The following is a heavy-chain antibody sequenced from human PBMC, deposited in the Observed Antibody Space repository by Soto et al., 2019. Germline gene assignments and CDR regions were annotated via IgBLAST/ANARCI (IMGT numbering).Heavy chain of an antibody. V-gene: IGHV3-7*01. CDR3: ARDRRCSGGSCYFDY. D-gene: IGHD2-15*01. J-gene: IGHJ4*02. Sequence: WSLRLSCAASGFTFSSYWMSWVRQAPGKGLEWVANIKQDGSEKYYVDSVKGRFTISRDNAKNSLYLQMNSLRAEDTAVYYCARDRRCSGGSCYFDYWGQGTLVTVSS. CDR2: IKQDGSEK. CDR1: GFTFSSYW.